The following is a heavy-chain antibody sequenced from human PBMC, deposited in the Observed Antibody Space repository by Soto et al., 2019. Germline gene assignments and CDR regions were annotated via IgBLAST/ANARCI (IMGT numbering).Heavy chain of an antibody. CDR3: AQEVFIHTNLEWFPYYYYVMDV. Sequence: SQTLSLTCAISGDSVSSNSAAWNWIRQSPSRGLEWLGRTYYRSKWYNDYAVSVKSRITINPDTSKNQFSLQLNSVTPEDTAVYYCAQEVFIHTNLEWFPYYYYVMDVWAQRTTVTVSS. CDR1: GDSVSSNSAA. J-gene: IGHJ6*02. V-gene: IGHV6-1*01. CDR2: TYYRSKWYN. D-gene: IGHD3-3*01.